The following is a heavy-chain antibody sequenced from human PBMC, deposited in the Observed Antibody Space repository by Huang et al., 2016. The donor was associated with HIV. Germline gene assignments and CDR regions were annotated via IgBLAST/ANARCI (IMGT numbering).Heavy chain of an antibody. CDR1: GESLSDFF. Sequence: QVQLEQWGARLLKPSETLSLTCAVYGESLSDFFLSWIRQPPGKGLEWIGEINQSGRTTDNPSLKSRVTIAVDTSKKQFSLKLKSVTAADTSMYYCARGRGSSWSLFDTWGQGSLVTVFS. CDR2: INQSGRT. D-gene: IGHD6-13*01. CDR3: ARGRGSSWSLFDT. J-gene: IGHJ4*02. V-gene: IGHV4-34*02.